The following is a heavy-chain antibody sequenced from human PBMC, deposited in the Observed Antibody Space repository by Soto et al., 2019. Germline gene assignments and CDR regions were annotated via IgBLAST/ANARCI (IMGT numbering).Heavy chain of an antibody. CDR1: GFTVSFNY. J-gene: IGHJ4*02. D-gene: IGHD3-3*01. Sequence: GGSLRLSCAASGFTVSFNYMSWVRQAPGKGLEWVSIIYGAGSTYYADSVKGRFTISRDNSKNTLFLQMNSLRSEDTAVYHCARLNDFWTGSYYFDNWGQGTLVTVSS. CDR3: ARLNDFWTGSYYFDN. V-gene: IGHV3-66*01. CDR2: IYGAGST.